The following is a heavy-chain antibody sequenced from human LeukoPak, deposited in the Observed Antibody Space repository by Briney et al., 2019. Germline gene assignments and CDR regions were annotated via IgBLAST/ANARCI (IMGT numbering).Heavy chain of an antibody. J-gene: IGHJ5*02. Sequence: SETLSLTCSVSGDSISNYYWNWIRQPAGKGLEWIGRIYTSGSTNYNPSLKSRLTMSVDTSENQFSLKLRSVTAADTAMYYCARGSQHNWFDPWGQGILVIVSS. CDR3: ARGSQHNWFDP. V-gene: IGHV4-4*07. CDR2: IYTSGST. CDR1: GDSISNYY.